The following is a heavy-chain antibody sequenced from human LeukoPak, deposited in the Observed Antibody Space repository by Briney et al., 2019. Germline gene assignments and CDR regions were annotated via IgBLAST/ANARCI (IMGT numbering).Heavy chain of an antibody. CDR3: ARITHGGNSAGNAFDI. CDR1: GYTFTSYG. V-gene: IGHV1-18*01. CDR2: ISAYNGNT. J-gene: IGHJ3*02. D-gene: IGHD4-23*01. Sequence: GASVKVSCKASGYTFTSYGISWVRQAPGQGLEWMGWISAYNGNTNYAQKLQGRVTMTTDTSTSTAYMELRSLRPDDTAVYYCARITHGGNSAGNAFDIWGQGTMVTVSS.